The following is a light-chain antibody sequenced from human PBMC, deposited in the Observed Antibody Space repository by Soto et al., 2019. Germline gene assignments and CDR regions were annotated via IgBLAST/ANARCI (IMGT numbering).Light chain of an antibody. CDR1: QSVSTN. CDR3: QEYSKWPLFT. V-gene: IGKV3-15*01. Sequence: EIVVTQSPGILSVSPGDRATLSCRASQSVSTNLAWYQQKPGQAPTLLIYAASTRATGIPARFTGSGSGTNFTLTISSLQSEDFAFYYCQEYSKWPLFTFGPGTRVDIK. CDR2: AAS. J-gene: IGKJ3*01.